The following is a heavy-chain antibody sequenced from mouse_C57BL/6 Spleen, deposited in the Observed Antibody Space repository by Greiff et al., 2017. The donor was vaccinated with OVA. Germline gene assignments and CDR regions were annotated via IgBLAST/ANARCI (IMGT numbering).Heavy chain of an antibody. J-gene: IGHJ4*01. D-gene: IGHD1-1*02. Sequence: VQLQQSGPGLVKPSQSLSLSCSFTGYSFPSGYIWNVLRQLPGNQQERVGIISDDGSNNYNPSLKNRITITRDTSKNQLFLKLNSVTTEDTATYYCARDRGNYAGMDYWGQGTSVTVSS. CDR2: ISDDGSN. CDR1: GYSFPSGYI. V-gene: IGHV3-6*01. CDR3: ARDRGNYAGMDY.